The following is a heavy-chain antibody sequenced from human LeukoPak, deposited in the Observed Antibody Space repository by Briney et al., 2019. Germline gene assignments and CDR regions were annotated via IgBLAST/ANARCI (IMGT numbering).Heavy chain of an antibody. CDR2: FDPEDGET. CDR3: AAADTDYYDSSGKYYWYFDL. CDR1: GYTLTELS. D-gene: IGHD3-22*01. V-gene: IGHV1-24*01. J-gene: IGHJ2*01. Sequence: PGASVKVSCKVSGYTLTELSMHWVRQAPGKGLEWTGGFDPEDGETIYAQKFQGRVTMTEDTSTDTAYMELSSLRSEDTAVYYCAAADTDYYDSSGKYYWYFDLWGRGTLVTVSS.